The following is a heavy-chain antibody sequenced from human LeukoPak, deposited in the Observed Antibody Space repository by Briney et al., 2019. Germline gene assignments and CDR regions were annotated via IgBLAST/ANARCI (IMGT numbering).Heavy chain of an antibody. Sequence: ASVKVSCKASGYTFTSYGISWVRQAPGQGLEWMGWISAYNGNTNYAQKLQGRVTMTTDTSTSTAYMELRSLRSDDTAVYYCARGRLIAARRVQGGYMDVWGKGTTVTVSS. V-gene: IGHV1-18*01. CDR3: ARGRLIAARRVQGGYMDV. CDR2: ISAYNGNT. CDR1: GYTFTSYG. D-gene: IGHD6-6*01. J-gene: IGHJ6*03.